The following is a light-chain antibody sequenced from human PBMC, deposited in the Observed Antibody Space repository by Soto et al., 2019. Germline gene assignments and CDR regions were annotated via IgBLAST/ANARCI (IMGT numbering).Light chain of an antibody. CDR3: CSYAGSYSYV. CDR1: NSDVGGYNY. J-gene: IGLJ1*01. V-gene: IGLV2-11*01. Sequence: QSVLTQPRSVSGSPGQSVTISCTGTNSDVGGYNYVSWYQQHPGKAPKLMIYDVSKRPSGVPDRFSGSKSGNTASLTISGLQAADEADYYCCSYAGSYSYVFGTGTKLTVL. CDR2: DVS.